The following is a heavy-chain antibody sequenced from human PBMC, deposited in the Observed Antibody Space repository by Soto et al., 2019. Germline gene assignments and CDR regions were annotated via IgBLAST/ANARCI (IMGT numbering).Heavy chain of an antibody. Sequence: QVQLVQSGAEVKKPGSSVRVSCKASGTIFSSYTISWVRQAPGQGLEWMGRIIPILGETNSAQKLQGRVTLTADTSTNTAYMELNSLRLEDTALYYCARGLGGRMDDWGQGTTVTVSS. J-gene: IGHJ6*02. V-gene: IGHV1-69*08. D-gene: IGHD3-16*01. CDR3: ARGLGGRMDD. CDR2: IIPILGET. CDR1: GTIFSSYT.